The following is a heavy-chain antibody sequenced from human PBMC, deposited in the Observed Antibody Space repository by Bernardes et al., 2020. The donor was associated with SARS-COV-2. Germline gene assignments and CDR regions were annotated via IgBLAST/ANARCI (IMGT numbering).Heavy chain of an antibody. CDR2: ISWNSGSI. Sequence: GGSLRLSCAASGFTFDDYAMHWVRQAPGKGLEWVSGISWNSGSIGYADSVKGRFTISRDNAKNSLYLQMNSLRAEDTALYYCATLAGSDYYYYGMDVWGQGTTVTVSS. V-gene: IGHV3-9*01. J-gene: IGHJ6*02. D-gene: IGHD6-19*01. CDR3: ATLAGSDYYYYGMDV. CDR1: GFTFDDYA.